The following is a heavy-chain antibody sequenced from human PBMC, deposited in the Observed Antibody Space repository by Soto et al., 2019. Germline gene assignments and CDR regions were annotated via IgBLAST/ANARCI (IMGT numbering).Heavy chain of an antibody. CDR2: LYSGGST. J-gene: IGHJ6*02. Sequence: EVQLVESGGGLVQPGGSLRLSFAASGFTVSSNYMSWVRQAPGKGLEWVSVLYSGGSTYYADSVKGRFTISRHNSKNTRYLQMNSLRAEDTAVYYCARQSCPAAMPNNYYYYGMDVWGQGTTVTVSS. CDR3: ARQSCPAAMPNNYYYYGMDV. V-gene: IGHV3-53*04. D-gene: IGHD2-2*01. CDR1: GFTVSSNY.